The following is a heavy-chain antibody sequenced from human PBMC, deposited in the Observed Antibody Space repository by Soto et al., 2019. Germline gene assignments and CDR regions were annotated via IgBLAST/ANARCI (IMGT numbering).Heavy chain of an antibody. V-gene: IGHV3-66*01. CDR3: ARDIAALRGGSDAFDI. D-gene: IGHD6-6*01. J-gene: IGHJ3*02. CDR1: GFTVSSKY. CDR2: IQSGGST. Sequence: GGSLRLSCAASGFTVSSKYMTWVRQAPGKGLEWVSLIQSGGSTYYADSVKGRFTISRDNSKNTLYLQMNSLRAEDTAVYYCARDIAALRGGSDAFDIWGQGTMVT.